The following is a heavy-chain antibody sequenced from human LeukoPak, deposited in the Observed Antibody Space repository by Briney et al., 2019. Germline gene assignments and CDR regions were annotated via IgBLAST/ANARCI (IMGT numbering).Heavy chain of an antibody. J-gene: IGHJ4*02. CDR3: ARTVEGHFDF. V-gene: IGHV3-21*01. CDR1: AFTFKTYT. CDR2: ISTAGNLI. D-gene: IGHD5-24*01. Sequence: GGSLRLSCVASAFTFKTYTLNWVRQTPAKGLEWVSYISTAGNLINYADSVRGRFTISRDNAKNSLYLYMSSLTPEDTAVYYCARTVEGHFDFWGQGTLVTVSS.